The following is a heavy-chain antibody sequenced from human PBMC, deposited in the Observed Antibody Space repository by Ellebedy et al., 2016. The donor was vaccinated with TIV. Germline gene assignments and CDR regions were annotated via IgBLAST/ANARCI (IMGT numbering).Heavy chain of an antibody. CDR2: INHSGST. Sequence: MPSETLSLTCAVYGGSFSNYYWNWIRQPPGKGLEWIGEINHSGSTNYKPSPKSRVTISLDTSTNQFSLKLSSVTAADTAVYYCASKKDYYASGSANWFDPWGQGTLVTVSS. CDR1: GGSFSNYY. CDR3: ASKKDYYASGSANWFDP. J-gene: IGHJ5*02. D-gene: IGHD3-10*01. V-gene: IGHV4-34*01.